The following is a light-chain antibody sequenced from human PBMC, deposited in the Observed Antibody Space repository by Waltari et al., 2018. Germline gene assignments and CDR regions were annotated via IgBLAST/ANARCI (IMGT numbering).Light chain of an antibody. V-gene: IGKV1-39*01. CDR3: QQNYSPPYT. J-gene: IGKJ2*01. CDR1: QSVRSV. Sequence: DIQMIQFTSSLSAAVGDRDDITCRASQSVRSVLNWYQQKPGKAPNLLISAASRLRSGVPSRFSGSGSGTDFTLTITSLQPEDFATYYCQQNYSPPYTFGQGTNLEI. CDR2: AAS.